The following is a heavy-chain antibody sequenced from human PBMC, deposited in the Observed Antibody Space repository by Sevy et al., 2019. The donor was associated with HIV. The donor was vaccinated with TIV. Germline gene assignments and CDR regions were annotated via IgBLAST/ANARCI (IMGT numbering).Heavy chain of an antibody. Sequence: ASVKVSCKASGFSFSSYGFTWVRQAPGQGFEWMGWIGVYNGNSNSAQRLQGRVTLTTDTSTSTVYMELSGLKSDDTAVYYCARVPTYYYGSSTYFDYWGQGTSVTVSS. CDR2: IGVYNGNS. CDR1: GFSFSSYG. V-gene: IGHV1-18*01. J-gene: IGHJ4*02. CDR3: ARVPTYYYGSSTYFDY. D-gene: IGHD3-10*01.